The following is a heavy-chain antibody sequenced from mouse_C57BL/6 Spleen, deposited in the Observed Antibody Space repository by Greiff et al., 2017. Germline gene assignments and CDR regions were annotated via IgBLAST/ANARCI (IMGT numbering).Heavy chain of an antibody. CDR2: IYPGSGST. J-gene: IGHJ4*01. V-gene: IGHV1-55*01. D-gene: IGHD2-2*01. CDR3: ARAMVTGLYYAMDY. Sequence: VQLQQPGAELVKPGASVKMSCKASGYTFTSYWITWVKQRPGQGLEWIGDIYPGSGSTNYNEKFKSKATLTVDTSSRTAYMQLSSLTSEDSAVYYCARAMVTGLYYAMDYWGQGTSVTVSS. CDR1: GYTFTSYW.